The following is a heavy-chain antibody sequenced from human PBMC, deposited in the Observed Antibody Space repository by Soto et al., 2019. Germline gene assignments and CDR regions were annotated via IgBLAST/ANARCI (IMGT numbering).Heavy chain of an antibody. D-gene: IGHD2-2*02. CDR2: INAGNSNT. CDR1: GYTFTSYA. J-gene: IGHJ4*02. V-gene: IGHV1-3*01. Sequence: ASVKVSCKASGYTFTSYAMHWVRQAPGQRLEWMGWINAGNSNTKYSQKFQGRVTITRDTSASTAYMELSSLRSEDTAVYYCARVDIVVVPAATPFDYWGQGTLVTVSS. CDR3: ARVDIVVVPAATPFDY.